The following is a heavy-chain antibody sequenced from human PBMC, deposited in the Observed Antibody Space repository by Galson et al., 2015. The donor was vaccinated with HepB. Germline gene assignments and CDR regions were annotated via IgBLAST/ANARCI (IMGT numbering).Heavy chain of an antibody. Sequence: SLRLSCAASGFTFSSYWMHWVRQAPGKGLVWVSRINSDGSSTSYADSVKGRFTISRDNAKNTLYLQMNSLRAEDTAVYYCAREEGDGYHFDYWGQGTLVTVSS. CDR1: GFTFSSYW. CDR2: INSDGSST. V-gene: IGHV3-74*01. D-gene: IGHD5-24*01. CDR3: AREEGDGYHFDY. J-gene: IGHJ4*02.